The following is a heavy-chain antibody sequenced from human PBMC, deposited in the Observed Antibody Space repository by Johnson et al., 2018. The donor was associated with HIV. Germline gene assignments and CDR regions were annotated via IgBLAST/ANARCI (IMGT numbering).Heavy chain of an antibody. J-gene: IGHJ3*02. CDR1: GFTFSAYG. Sequence: QVQLVESGGGVVQPGGSLRLSCAASGFTFSAYGMYWVRQAPGKGLDWVTLISYDGSNKYYADSMKGRFTISRDNSKNTLYLQMNSLRAEDTAVYYCARVKGAFDIWGQGTMVTVSS. V-gene: IGHV3-30*03. CDR3: ARVKGAFDI. CDR2: ISYDGSNK.